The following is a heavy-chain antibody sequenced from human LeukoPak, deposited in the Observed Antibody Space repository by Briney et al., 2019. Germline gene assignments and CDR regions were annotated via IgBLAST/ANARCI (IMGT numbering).Heavy chain of an antibody. D-gene: IGHD3-10*01. CDR3: ARDVPYYGSGLDWFDP. Sequence: SVKVSCKASGVTFSSYAISWVRQAPGQGLERMGGIIPIFGTANYAQKFQGRVTITADESTSTAYMELSSLRSEDTAVYYCARDVPYYGSGLDWFDPWGQGTLVTVSS. V-gene: IGHV1-69*01. CDR2: IIPIFGTA. J-gene: IGHJ5*02. CDR1: GVTFSSYA.